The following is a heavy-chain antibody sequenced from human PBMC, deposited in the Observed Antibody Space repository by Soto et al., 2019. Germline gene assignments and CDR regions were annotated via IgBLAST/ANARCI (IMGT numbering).Heavy chain of an antibody. J-gene: IGHJ1*01. V-gene: IGHV3-23*01. CDR1: GFTFSSYA. D-gene: IGHD3-22*01. Sequence: GGSLRLSCAASGFTFSSYAMSWVRQAPGKGLEWVSAIRGSGGSTYYADSVKGRFTISRDNSKNTLYLQMNSLRAEDTAVYYCAKAPYYYDSSGYSEYFQHWGQGTLVTVSS. CDR3: AKAPYYYDSSGYSEYFQH. CDR2: IRGSGGST.